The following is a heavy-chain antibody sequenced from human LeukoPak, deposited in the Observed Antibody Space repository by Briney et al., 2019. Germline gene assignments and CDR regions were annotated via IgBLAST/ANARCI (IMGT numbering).Heavy chain of an antibody. D-gene: IGHD6-13*01. CDR2: IYSGGST. Sequence: LSHSPVASGLTVGGKDMSWVLHAPGNGLEWVSVIYSGGSTYYADSVKGRFTISRDNSKNTVDLQMNSLRVEDTAVYYCTMRGNTWYDCWGQGTLVTVSS. J-gene: IGHJ4*02. CDR1: GLTVGGKD. V-gene: IGHV3-53*01. CDR3: TMRGNTWYDC.